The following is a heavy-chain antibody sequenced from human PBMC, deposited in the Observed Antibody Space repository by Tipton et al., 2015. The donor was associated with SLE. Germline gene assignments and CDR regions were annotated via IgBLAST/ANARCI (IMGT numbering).Heavy chain of an antibody. V-gene: IGHV3-30*02. J-gene: IGHJ4*02. D-gene: IGHD3-22*01. CDR3: ARDPAGYYYDSSGYYWDY. CDR2: IRYDGSNK. CDR1: GFTFGSYG. Sequence: SGFTFGSYGMHWVRQAPGKGLEWVAFIRYDGSNKYYADSVKGRFTISRDNSKNTLYLQMNSLRAEDTAVYYCARDPAGYYYDSSGYYWDYWGQGTLVTVSS.